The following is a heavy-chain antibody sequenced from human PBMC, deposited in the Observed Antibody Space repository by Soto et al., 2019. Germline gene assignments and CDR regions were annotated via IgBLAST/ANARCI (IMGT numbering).Heavy chain of an antibody. Sequence: QVQLVESGGGVVQPGRSLRLSCAASGFTFSSYAMHWVRQAPGKGLEWVAVISYDGSNKYYADSVKGRFTISRDNSKNTLYLQMNSLRAEDTAVYYCARDPRYYYDSSGYFQDWGQGTLVTVSS. CDR2: ISYDGSNK. J-gene: IGHJ4*02. CDR1: GFTFSSYA. V-gene: IGHV3-30-3*01. CDR3: ARDPRYYYDSSGYFQD. D-gene: IGHD3-22*01.